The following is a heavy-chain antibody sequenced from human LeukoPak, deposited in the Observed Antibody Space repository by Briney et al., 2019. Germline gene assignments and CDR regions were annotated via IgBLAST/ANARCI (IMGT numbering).Heavy chain of an antibody. CDR3: ARYYYDSSGYLYYYYGMDV. CDR1: GYSISSGYY. CDR2: IYHSGST. Sequence: SETLSLTCTVSGYSISSGYYWGWIRQPPGKGLEWIGSIYHSGSTYYNPSLKSRVTISVDTSKNQFSLKLSSVTAADTAVYYCARYYYDSSGYLYYYYGMDVWGQGTTVTVSS. D-gene: IGHD3-22*01. V-gene: IGHV4-38-2*02. J-gene: IGHJ6*02.